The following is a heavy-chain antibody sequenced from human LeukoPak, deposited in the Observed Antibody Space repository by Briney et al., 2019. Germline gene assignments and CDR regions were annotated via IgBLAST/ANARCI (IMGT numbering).Heavy chain of an antibody. CDR1: GFTFSDYY. D-gene: IGHD3-10*01. CDR2: IYYSGST. V-gene: IGHV4-59*01. J-gene: IGHJ3*02. Sequence: GSLRLSCAASGFTFSDYYMSWIRQAPGKGPEWIGYIYYSGSTNYNPSLKSRVTISVDTSKNQFSLKLSSVTAADTAVYYCARLTIRRAFDIWGQGTMVTVSS. CDR3: ARLTIRRAFDI.